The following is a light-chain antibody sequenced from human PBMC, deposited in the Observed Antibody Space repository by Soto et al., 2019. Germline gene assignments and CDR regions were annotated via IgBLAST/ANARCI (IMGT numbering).Light chain of an antibody. CDR2: KAS. CDR1: QTISSW. J-gene: IGKJ1*01. V-gene: IGKV1-5*03. CDR3: QHYNSYSPWT. Sequence: DIQMTQSPSTLSGSVGDRVTITCRASQTISSWLAWYQQKPGKAPKLLIYKASTLKSGVPSRFSGSGSGTEFTLTISSLQPDDFATYYCQHYNSYSPWTFGQGTKGDIK.